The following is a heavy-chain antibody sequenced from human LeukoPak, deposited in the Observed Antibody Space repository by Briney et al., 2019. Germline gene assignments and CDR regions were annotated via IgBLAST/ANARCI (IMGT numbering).Heavy chain of an antibody. J-gene: IGHJ6*03. Sequence: GGSLRLSCTVSGFTVSSNSWSWVRQAPGKGLEWVSFIYSGGNTHYSDSVKGRFTISRDNAKNSLYLQMNSLRAEDTAVFYCARVVGVAWSERRPGQYYMDVWGKGTTVTVSS. CDR1: GFTVSSNS. D-gene: IGHD6-19*01. V-gene: IGHV3-53*01. CDR2: IYSGGNT. CDR3: ARVVGVAWSERRPGQYYMDV.